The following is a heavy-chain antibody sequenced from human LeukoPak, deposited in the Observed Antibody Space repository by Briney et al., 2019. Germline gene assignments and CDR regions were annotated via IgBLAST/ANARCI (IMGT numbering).Heavy chain of an antibody. D-gene: IGHD3-22*01. CDR1: GYTFTSYG. V-gene: IGHV1-18*01. J-gene: IGHJ5*02. Sequence: ASVKVSCEASGYTFTSYGITWVRLAPGRGLEWMGWISAYNGNTNYAQMFQGRVTMTTDTSTNTAYMELRSLRADDTAMYYCARDPSYDSSGYPNWFDPWGQGTLVTVSS. CDR3: ARDPSYDSSGYPNWFDP. CDR2: ISAYNGNT.